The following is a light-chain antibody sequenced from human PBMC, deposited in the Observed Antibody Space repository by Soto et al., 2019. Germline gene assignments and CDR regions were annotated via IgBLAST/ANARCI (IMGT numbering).Light chain of an antibody. J-gene: IGLJ2*01. CDR3: GTWDSSLSVVV. CDR1: SSNIGNNY. Sequence: QSVLTQPPSVSAAPGQKVTISCSGSSSNIGNNYVSWYQQLPKTAPKLLIYDNNKRPSGIPDRFSGSKSGTSATLDITGLQTGDEADYFCGTWDSSLSVVVFGGGTQLTVL. CDR2: DNN. V-gene: IGLV1-51*01.